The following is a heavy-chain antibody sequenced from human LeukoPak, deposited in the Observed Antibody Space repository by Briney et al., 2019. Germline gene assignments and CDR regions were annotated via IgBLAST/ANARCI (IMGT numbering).Heavy chain of an antibody. V-gene: IGHV3-30*04. D-gene: IGHD4-17*01. CDR2: ISHDGGND. CDR3: ARVPPTTAHS. J-gene: IGHJ4*02. CDR1: GLTFRNYA. Sequence: GGSLRLSCAASGLTFRNYAIHWVRQAPGKGLEWVTVISHDGGNDYYSDSEKGRFTISRDNSKNTVELQMTGLRAEDTAVYYCARVPPTTAHSWGQGTLVTVSS.